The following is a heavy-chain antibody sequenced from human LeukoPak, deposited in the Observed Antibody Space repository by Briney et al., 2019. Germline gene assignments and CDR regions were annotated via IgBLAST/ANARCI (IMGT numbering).Heavy chain of an antibody. J-gene: IGHJ3*02. CDR3: AGLNWNDAFDI. D-gene: IGHD1-1*01. V-gene: IGHV1-46*01. Sequence: WMGIINPSGGSTSYAQKFQGRVTMTRDTSTSTVYMELSSLRSEDTAVYYCAGLNWNDAFDIWGQGTMVTVSS. CDR2: INPSGGST.